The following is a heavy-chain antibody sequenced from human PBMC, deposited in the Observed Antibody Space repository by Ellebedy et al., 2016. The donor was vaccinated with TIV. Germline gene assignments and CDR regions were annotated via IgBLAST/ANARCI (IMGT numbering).Heavy chain of an antibody. CDR3: TRGLFYYGSGSFSLWAH. Sequence: GGSLRLSCAASGFTFNSYWMSWVRQAPGKGLEWVANINQDGSRIYYVDSVKGRFTISRDNDKNTLYLQMNSLRVEDTAVYYCTRGLFYYGSGSFSLWAHWGQGTLVTVSS. D-gene: IGHD3-10*01. J-gene: IGHJ4*02. V-gene: IGHV3-7*04. CDR1: GFTFNSYW. CDR2: INQDGSRI.